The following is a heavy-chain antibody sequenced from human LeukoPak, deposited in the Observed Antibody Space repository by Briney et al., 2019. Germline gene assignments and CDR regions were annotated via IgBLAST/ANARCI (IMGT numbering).Heavy chain of an antibody. CDR2: IYYTGTT. J-gene: IGHJ4*02. V-gene: IGHV4-59*08. Sequence: PSETLSLTCTVSGASISSYYWSWIRQPPGQGLEWIGYIYYTGTTNYNPSLRSRVTISLDTSKNQFSLRLTSVTAADAAIYYCAAGHPVYFNFGGQGTLVTVS. CDR3: AAGHPVYFNF. CDR1: GASISSYY.